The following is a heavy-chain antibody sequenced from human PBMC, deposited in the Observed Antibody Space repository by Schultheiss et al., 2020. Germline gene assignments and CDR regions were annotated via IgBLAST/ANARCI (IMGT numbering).Heavy chain of an antibody. D-gene: IGHD6-19*01. CDR1: GYTFTGYY. J-gene: IGHJ6*03. CDR2: INPNSGGT. V-gene: IGHV1-2*02. CDR3: ARANSAYTDGWSTYYYLDF. Sequence: ASVKVSCKASGYTFTGYYIHWVRQAPGQGLEWMAWINPNSGGTNSAQKFQGRVTLTRDTSITTAYMELSRLEFDDTAIYYCARANSAYTDGWSTYYYLDFWGKGTPVTVSS.